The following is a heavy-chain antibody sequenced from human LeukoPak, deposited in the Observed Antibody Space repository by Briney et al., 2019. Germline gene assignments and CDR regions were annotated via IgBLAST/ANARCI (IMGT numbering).Heavy chain of an antibody. V-gene: IGHV3-23*01. J-gene: IGHJ4*02. CDR2: ISGSGGST. Sequence: SGGSLRLSCAASGFTFSSYAMSWVRQAPGKGLEWVSAISGSGGSTCYADSVKGRFTISRDNSKNTLYLQMNSLRAEDTAVYYCAKGGYCSGGSCFFDYWGQGTLVTVSS. CDR1: GFTFSSYA. D-gene: IGHD2-15*01. CDR3: AKGGYCSGGSCFFDY.